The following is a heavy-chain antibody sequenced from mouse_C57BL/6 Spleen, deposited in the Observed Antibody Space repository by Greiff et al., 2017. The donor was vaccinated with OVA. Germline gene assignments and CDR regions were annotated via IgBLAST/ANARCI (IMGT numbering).Heavy chain of an antibody. CDR1: GFTFSDYG. CDR2: ISSGSSTI. Sequence: EVKLMESGGGLVKPGGSLKLSCAASGFTFSDYGMHWVRQAPEKGLEWVAYISSGSSTIYYADTVKGRFTISRDNAKNTLFLQMTSLRSEDTAMYYCAREIYDGYAFAYWGQGTLVTVSA. J-gene: IGHJ3*01. V-gene: IGHV5-17*01. CDR3: AREIYDGYAFAY. D-gene: IGHD2-3*01.